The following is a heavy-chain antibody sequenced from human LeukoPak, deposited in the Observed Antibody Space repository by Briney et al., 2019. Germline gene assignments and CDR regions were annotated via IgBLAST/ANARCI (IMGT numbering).Heavy chain of an antibody. CDR3: ARAPITSPFYFDH. CDR1: GFGFGDHG. J-gene: IGHJ4*02. Sequence: PGGSLRLSCSASGFGFGDHGKSWVRQVPGKGLEWVSGINWSGGSTGYADPVRGRFTISRDNAKNSLYLRMDSLTAEDTALYYCARAPITSPFYFDHWGQGTLVTVSS. CDR2: INWSGGST. V-gene: IGHV3-20*04. D-gene: IGHD2-2*01.